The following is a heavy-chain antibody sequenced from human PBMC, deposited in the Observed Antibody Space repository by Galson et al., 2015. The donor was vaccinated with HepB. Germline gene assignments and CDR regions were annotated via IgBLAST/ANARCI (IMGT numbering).Heavy chain of an antibody. CDR2: TYYRSKWYN. V-gene: IGHV6-1*01. D-gene: IGHD6-13*01. CDR3: ARDGSSSWYKADAFDI. Sequence: CAISGDSVSSNSAAWNWIRQSPSRGLEWLGRTYYRSKWYNDYAVSVKSRITINPDTSKNQFSLQLNSVTPEDTAVYYCARDGSSSWYKADAFDIWGQGTIVTVSS. J-gene: IGHJ3*02. CDR1: GDSVSSNSAA.